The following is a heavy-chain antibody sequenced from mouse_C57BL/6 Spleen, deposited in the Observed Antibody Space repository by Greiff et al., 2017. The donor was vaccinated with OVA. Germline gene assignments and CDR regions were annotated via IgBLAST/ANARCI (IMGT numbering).Heavy chain of an antibody. V-gene: IGHV1-55*01. J-gene: IGHJ4*01. CDR2: IYPGSGST. D-gene: IGHD1-1*01. CDR3: ANYGSSYMDY. Sequence: QVQLQQPGAELVKPGDSVKMSCKASGYTFTSYWITWVKQRPGQGLEWIGDIYPGSGSTNYNEKFKSKATLTVDTSSSTAYMQLSSLTSEDAAVYYCANYGSSYMDYWGQGTSVTVSS. CDR1: GYTFTSYW.